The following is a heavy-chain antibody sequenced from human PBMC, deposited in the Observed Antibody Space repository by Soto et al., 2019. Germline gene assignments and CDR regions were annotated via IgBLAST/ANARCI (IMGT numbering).Heavy chain of an antibody. J-gene: IGHJ5*02. D-gene: IGHD6-19*01. CDR3: ARQGSGWYNWFDP. V-gene: IGHV4-30-4*01. Sequence: SETLSLTCTVSGGSISSGDYYWSWIRQPPGKGLEWIGYIYYSGSTYYNPSLKSRVTISVDTSKNQFSLKLSSVTAAETAVYYCARQGSGWYNWFDPWGQGTLVTVSS. CDR1: GGSISSGDYY. CDR2: IYYSGST.